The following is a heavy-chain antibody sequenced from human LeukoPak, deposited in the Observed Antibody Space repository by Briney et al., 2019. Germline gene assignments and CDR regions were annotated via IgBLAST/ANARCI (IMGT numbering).Heavy chain of an antibody. CDR3: AREYGSIAAPVAFDI. CDR2: IYTSGST. D-gene: IGHD6-6*01. J-gene: IGHJ3*02. Sequence: SETLSLTCTVSGGSISSYYWSWIRQPAGKGLEWIGRIYTSGSTNYNPSLKSRVTMSVDTSKNQFSLRLSSVTAADTAVYYCAREYGSIAAPVAFDIWAKGQWSPSLQ. V-gene: IGHV4-4*07. CDR1: GGSISSYY.